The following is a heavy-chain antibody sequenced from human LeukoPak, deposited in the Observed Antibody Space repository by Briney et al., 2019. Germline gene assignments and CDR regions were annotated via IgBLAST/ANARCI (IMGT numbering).Heavy chain of an antibody. J-gene: IGHJ3*02. CDR3: ARGKQQLVPIDAFDI. Sequence: ASVKVSCKASGYTFTSYGISWVRQPPGQGLEGMGWISAYNGNTNYAQKLQGRVTMTTDTSTSTAYMELRSLRSDDTAVYYCARGKQQLVPIDAFDIWGQGTMVTVSS. D-gene: IGHD6-13*01. CDR2: ISAYNGNT. V-gene: IGHV1-18*01. CDR1: GYTFTSYG.